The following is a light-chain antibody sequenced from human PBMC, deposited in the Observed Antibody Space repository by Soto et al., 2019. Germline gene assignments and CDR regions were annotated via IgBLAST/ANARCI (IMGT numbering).Light chain of an antibody. Sequence: QSVLTQPASVSGSPGQSITISCTGISRDVGAYNFVSWYQQHPGKAPKLIIYDITDRPSGVSSRFSGSRSGDTASLTISGLQAEDEAHYYCSAYAVLNTLGVFGGGTKVTVL. CDR2: DIT. V-gene: IGLV2-14*03. J-gene: IGLJ3*02. CDR1: SRDVGAYNF. CDR3: SAYAVLNTLGV.